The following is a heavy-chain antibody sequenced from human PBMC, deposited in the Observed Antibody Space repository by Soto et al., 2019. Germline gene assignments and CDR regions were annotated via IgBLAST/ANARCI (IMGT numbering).Heavy chain of an antibody. J-gene: IGHJ6*02. V-gene: IGHV5-51*01. CDR3: ARDLRVRYYYYGMDV. Sequence: GESLKISCKGSAYSFTSYWIGWVRQMPGKGLEWMGIIYPGDSDTRYSPSFQGQVTISADKSISTAYLQWSSLKASDTAMYYCARDLRVRYYYYGMDVWGQGTTVTVSS. CDR2: IYPGDSDT. CDR1: AYSFTSYW. D-gene: IGHD1-1*01.